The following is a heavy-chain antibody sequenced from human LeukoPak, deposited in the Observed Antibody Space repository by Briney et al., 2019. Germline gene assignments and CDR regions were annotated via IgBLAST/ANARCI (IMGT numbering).Heavy chain of an antibody. D-gene: IGHD6-6*01. J-gene: IGHJ3*02. CDR1: GLTFSSYA. CDR3: AREGSDSDAFDI. V-gene: IGHV3-23*01. CDR2: ISGSGGRT. Sequence: VQPGGSLRLSCAASGLTFSSYAMSWVRQAPGKGLEWVSAISGSGGRTYYAESVKGRSTISRDNSKNTLYLQMNSLRAEDTAVYYCAREGSDSDAFDIWGQGTMVTVSS.